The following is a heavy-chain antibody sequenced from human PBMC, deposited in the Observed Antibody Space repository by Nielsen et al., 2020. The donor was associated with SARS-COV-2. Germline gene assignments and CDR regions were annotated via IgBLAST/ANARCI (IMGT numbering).Heavy chain of an antibody. D-gene: IGHD6-19*01. Sequence: GESLKISCAASGFMFSNYGVHWVRQAPGKGLEWVAVIWFDGSKQYYADFVKGRFTISRDNSKNTVYLQMNSLSREDTAVYYCARDGLLGSGWPLDYWGQGTLVTVSA. CDR3: ARDGLLGSGWPLDY. CDR2: IWFDGSKQ. V-gene: IGHV3-33*01. J-gene: IGHJ4*02. CDR1: GFMFSNYG.